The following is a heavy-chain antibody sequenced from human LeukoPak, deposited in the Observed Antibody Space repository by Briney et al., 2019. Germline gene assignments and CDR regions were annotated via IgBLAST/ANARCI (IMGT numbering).Heavy chain of an antibody. J-gene: IGHJ4*02. D-gene: IGHD6-19*01. CDR1: GGPISSSSYY. Sequence: SETLSLTCTVSGGPISSSSYYWGWNRQPPGKGLEWIGSIYYSGSTYYTPSLKSRVTISVDTSKNQFSLKLSSVTAADTAVYYCARGYSSGSYYLDYWGQGTLVTVSS. V-gene: IGHV4-39*01. CDR3: ARGYSSGSYYLDY. CDR2: IYYSGST.